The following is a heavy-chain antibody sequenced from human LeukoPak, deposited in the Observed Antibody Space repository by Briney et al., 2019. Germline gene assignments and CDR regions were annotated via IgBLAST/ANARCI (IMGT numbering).Heavy chain of an antibody. J-gene: IGHJ4*02. Sequence: SETLSLTCAVYGGSFSSYYWSWIRQPPGKGLEWIGEIKHSGSTNYNPSLKSRVTISVDTSKNQFSLKLSSVTAVDTGVYYCERAGGRDGNYGYWGQGTLVTVSS. V-gene: IGHV4-34*01. D-gene: IGHD5-24*01. CDR3: ERAGGRDGNYGY. CDR2: IKHSGST. CDR1: GGSFSSYY.